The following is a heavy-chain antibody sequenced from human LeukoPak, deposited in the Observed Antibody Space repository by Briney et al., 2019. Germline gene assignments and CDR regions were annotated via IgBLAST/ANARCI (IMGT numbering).Heavy chain of an antibody. CDR2: ISGSGGST. J-gene: IGHJ5*02. CDR1: GFTFSSYA. CDR3: TRDNTAAAANGGFGP. V-gene: IGHV3-23*01. D-gene: IGHD6-13*01. Sequence: PGGSLRLSCAASGFTFSSYAMSWVRQAPGKGLEWVSAISGSGGSTYYADSVKGRFTISRDNSKNTLYLQMNSLRAEDTAVYYCTRDNTAAAANGGFGPWGQGTLVTVSS.